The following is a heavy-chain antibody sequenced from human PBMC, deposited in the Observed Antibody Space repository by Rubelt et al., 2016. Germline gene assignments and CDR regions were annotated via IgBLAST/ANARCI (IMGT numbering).Heavy chain of an antibody. CDR1: GFTFDDYA. D-gene: IGHD4-17*01. J-gene: IGHJ3*02. CDR3: AREGDYNAFDI. Sequence: EVQLVESGGVVVQPGGSLRLSCAASGFTFDDYAMHWVRQAPGKGLEWVSLISWDGGSTYYADSVKGRFTISRDNAKNSLYLQMNSLRVEDTAVFYCAREGDYNAFDIWGQGTIVTVSS. CDR2: ISWDGGST. V-gene: IGHV3-43D*03.